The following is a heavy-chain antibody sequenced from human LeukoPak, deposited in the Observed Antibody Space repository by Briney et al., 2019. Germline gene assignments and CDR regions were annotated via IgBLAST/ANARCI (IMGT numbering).Heavy chain of an antibody. V-gene: IGHV3-30*18. CDR3: AKDRAVVVVIATLDY. CDR2: ISYDGSNK. D-gene: IGHD2-21*01. CDR1: GFTFSSYG. Sequence: PGRSLRLSCAASGFTFSSYGMHWVRQAPGKGLEWVAVISYDGSNKYYADSVKGRFTISRDNSKNTLYLQMNSLRAEDTAVYYCAKDRAVVVVIATLDYWGRGTLVTVSS. J-gene: IGHJ4*02.